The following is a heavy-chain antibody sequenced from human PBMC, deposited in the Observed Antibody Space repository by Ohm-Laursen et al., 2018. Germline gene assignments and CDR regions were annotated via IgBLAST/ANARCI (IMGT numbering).Heavy chain of an antibody. CDR3: AKLLSGGLFPPGAFDI. V-gene: IGHV3-23*01. Sequence: SLRLSCAASGFTFSTYAMSWVRQAPGKGLEWVPGISGSGTNTFYADSVKGRFTISRDNSKNTLYLQMNSLRAEDTAVYYCAKLLSGGLFPPGAFDIWGQGTMVTVSS. CDR1: GFTFSTYA. D-gene: IGHD6-19*01. J-gene: IGHJ3*02. CDR2: ISGSGTNT.